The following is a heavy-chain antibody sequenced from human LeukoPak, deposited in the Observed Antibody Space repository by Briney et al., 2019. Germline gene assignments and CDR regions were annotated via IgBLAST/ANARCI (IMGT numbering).Heavy chain of an antibody. D-gene: IGHD2-21*02. J-gene: IGHJ4*02. V-gene: IGHV4-39*01. CDR2: IYYSGST. Sequence: PSETLSRTCTVSGGSISSSSYYWGWIRQPPGKGLEWIGSIYYSGSTYYNPSLKSRVTISVDTSKNQFSLKLSSVSAADTAVYYCASPGRRDYYFDYWRQGTLVTVSS. CDR3: ASPGRRDYYFDY. CDR1: GGSISSSSYY.